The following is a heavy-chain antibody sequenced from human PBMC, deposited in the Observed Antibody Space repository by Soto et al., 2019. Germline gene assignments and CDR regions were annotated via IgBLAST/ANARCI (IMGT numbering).Heavy chain of an antibody. CDR2: TYYRSKWYN. CDR1: GDSVSSNSAA. CDR3: AREQVVPAARWLGSGFDY. J-gene: IGHJ4*02. Sequence: SQTLSLTCAISGDSVSSNSAAWNWIRLSPSRGLEWLGRTYYRSKWYNDYAVSVKSRITINPDTSKNQFSLQLNSVTPEDTAVYYCAREQVVPAARWLGSGFDYWGQGTLVTVSS. D-gene: IGHD2-2*01. V-gene: IGHV6-1*01.